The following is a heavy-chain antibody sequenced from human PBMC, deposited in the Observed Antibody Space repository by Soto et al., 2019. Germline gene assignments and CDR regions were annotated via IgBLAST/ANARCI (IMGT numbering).Heavy chain of an antibody. V-gene: IGHV4-39*01. J-gene: IGHJ4*02. CDR1: GDSITASYSN. CDR2: FYYSGTT. Sequence: SSETLSLTXTVSGDSITASYSNWAWIRQPPGKGLEWIGTFYYSGTTSQNPPLRSRITISGDTSRNQFSLNLRSVTAADSGVYYCAKLVRYDVRRSDLDHWGQGTLVTVSS. D-gene: IGHD3-10*02. CDR3: AKLVRYDVRRSDLDH.